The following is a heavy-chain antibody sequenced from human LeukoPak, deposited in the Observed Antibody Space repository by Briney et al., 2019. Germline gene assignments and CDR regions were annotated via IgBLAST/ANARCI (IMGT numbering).Heavy chain of an antibody. J-gene: IGHJ4*02. CDR3: ARVGGYSSGWYDY. V-gene: IGHV3-53*01. CDR2: IYSGGST. D-gene: IGHD6-19*01. CDR1: GFTFSSYA. Sequence: GGSLRLSCAASGFTFSSYAMSWVRQAPGKGLEGVSLIYSGGSTYYADSVKGRFTISRDNSKNTLYLQMNSLRAEDTAVYYCARVGGYSSGWYDYWGQGTLVTVSS.